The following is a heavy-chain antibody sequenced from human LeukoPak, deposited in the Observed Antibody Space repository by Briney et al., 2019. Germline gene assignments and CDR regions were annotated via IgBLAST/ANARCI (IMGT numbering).Heavy chain of an antibody. D-gene: IGHD2-2*01. V-gene: IGHV4-39*01. J-gene: IGHJ5*02. CDR2: IYYSGST. CDR1: GGSISSSSYY. CDR3: ARMFETYSCSSTSCPYNWFDP. Sequence: SETLSLTCTVSGGSISSSSYYWGWIRQPPGKGLEWIGSIYYSGSTYYNPSLKSRVTISVDTSKNQFSLKLSSVTAADTAVYYCARMFETYSCSSTSCPYNWFDPRGQGTLVTVSS.